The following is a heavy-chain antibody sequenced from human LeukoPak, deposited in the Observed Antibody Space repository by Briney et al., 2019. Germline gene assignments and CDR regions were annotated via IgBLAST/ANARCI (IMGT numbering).Heavy chain of an antibody. CDR3: ARGGITMVRGLWFDP. D-gene: IGHD3-10*01. V-gene: IGHV4-34*01. CDR1: GGSFSGYY. CDR2: INHSGST. Sequence: SETLSLTCAVYGGSFSGYYWSWIRQPPGKGLEWIGEINHSGSTNYNPSLKSRVTISVDRSKNQFSLKLSSVTAADTAVYYCARGGITMVRGLWFDPWGQGTLVTVSS. J-gene: IGHJ5*02.